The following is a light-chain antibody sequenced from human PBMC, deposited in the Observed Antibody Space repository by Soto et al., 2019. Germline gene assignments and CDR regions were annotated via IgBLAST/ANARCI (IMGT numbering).Light chain of an antibody. J-gene: IGKJ5*01. CDR3: QQYGSSPPIT. CDR2: DVF. Sequence: VISQSPATVSVSPGQRATLPCRPSQTVSRNLAWYQQRPGQAPRLLIYDVFTRATGIPARFSGSGSGTDFTLTISRLEPEDFAVYYCQQYGSSPPITFGQGTRLEI. V-gene: IGKV3-20*01. CDR1: QTVSRN.